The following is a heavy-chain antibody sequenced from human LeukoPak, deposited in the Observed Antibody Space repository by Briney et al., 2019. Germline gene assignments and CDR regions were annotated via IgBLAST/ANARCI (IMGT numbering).Heavy chain of an antibody. Sequence: SETLSLTCAVYGGSFSGYYWSWIRQPPGKGLEWIVEINHSGSTNHNPSLKSRVTISVDTSKNQFSLKLSSVTAADTAVYYCARKIAVAAGGLYYYGMDVWSQGTTVTVSS. D-gene: IGHD6-19*01. V-gene: IGHV4-34*01. CDR3: ARKIAVAAGGLYYYGMDV. CDR2: INHSGST. J-gene: IGHJ6*02. CDR1: GGSFSGYY.